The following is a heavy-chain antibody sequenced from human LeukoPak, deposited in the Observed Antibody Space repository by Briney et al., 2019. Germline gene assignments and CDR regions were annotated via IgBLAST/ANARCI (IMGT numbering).Heavy chain of an antibody. D-gene: IGHD5-18*01. V-gene: IGHV3-23*01. J-gene: IGHJ4*02. CDR2: ISGSGGST. CDR3: AKGYSYGTNYFDY. CDR1: GFTFSSYA. Sequence: GGSLRLSCAASGFTFSSYAMSWVRQAPGKGLEWVSAISGSGGSTYYADSVKGRFTVSRDNSKNTLYLQMNSLRAEDTAVYYCAKGYSYGTNYFDYWGQGTLVTVSS.